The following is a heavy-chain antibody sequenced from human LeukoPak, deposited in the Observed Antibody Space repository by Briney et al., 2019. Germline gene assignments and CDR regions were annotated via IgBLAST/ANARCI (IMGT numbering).Heavy chain of an antibody. CDR2: INSDGSST. CDR1: GFTFSSYW. CDR3: ARRRSYGWIDY. J-gene: IGHJ4*02. V-gene: IGHV3-74*01. Sequence: GGSLRLSCAASGFTFSSYWMHWVRQAPGKGLVWVSRINSDGSSTSYADSVKGRFTISRDNAKNTPCLQMNSLRAEDTAVYYCARRRSYGWIDYWGQGTLVTVSS. D-gene: IGHD5-18*01.